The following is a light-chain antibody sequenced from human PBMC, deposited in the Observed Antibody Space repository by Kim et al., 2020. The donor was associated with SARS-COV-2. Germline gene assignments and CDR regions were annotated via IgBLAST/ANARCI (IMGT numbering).Light chain of an antibody. Sequence: DIQMTQSPSSLSASVGDRVTITCRASQGISNDLAWYQQKPGKVPKLLIYAASALLSGVPFRFSGSGSGTDFTLTIRSLQPEDAASYYCQKYNGAPWAFGQGTKVDIK. V-gene: IGKV1-27*01. CDR1: QGISND. J-gene: IGKJ1*01. CDR3: QKYNGAPWA. CDR2: AAS.